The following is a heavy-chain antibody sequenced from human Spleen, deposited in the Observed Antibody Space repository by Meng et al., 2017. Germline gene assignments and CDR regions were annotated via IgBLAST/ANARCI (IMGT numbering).Heavy chain of an antibody. Sequence: QPHLPGSGPGLVHPSETLSSTCRVSGDSLSSSDSYWGWIRQAPGEGLEWIGSIGHSGFTYYTPSLESRVTVSVDTSRSQFSLELTSVTAADTAVYYCVRSRAWVRTGFDPWGQGTLVTVSS. CDR3: VRSRAWVRTGFDP. CDR1: GDSLSSSDSY. V-gene: IGHV4-39*01. CDR2: IGHSGFT. D-gene: IGHD1/OR15-1a*01. J-gene: IGHJ5*02.